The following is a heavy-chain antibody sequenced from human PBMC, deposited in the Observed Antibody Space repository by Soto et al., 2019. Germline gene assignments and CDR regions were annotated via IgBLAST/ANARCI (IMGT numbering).Heavy chain of an antibody. V-gene: IGHV2-5*02. D-gene: IGHD3-22*01. CDR2: IYWDDDK. CDR3: AHSLIGYYYDSSGSNWFDP. CDR1: GFSLSTSGVG. Sequence: QITLKESGPTLVKPTQTLTLTCTFSGFSLSTSGVGVGWIRQPPGKALEWLALIYWDDDKRYSPSLKSRLTIPTYTSKNPVVLTTTNMDPVNTATYYCAHSLIGYYYDSSGSNWFDPWGQGTLVTVSS. J-gene: IGHJ5*02.